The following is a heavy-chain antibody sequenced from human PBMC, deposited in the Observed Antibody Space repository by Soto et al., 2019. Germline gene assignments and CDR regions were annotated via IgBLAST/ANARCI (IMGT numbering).Heavy chain of an antibody. Sequence: QVQLVQSGAEVKKPGASVKVSCKASGYTFTGYYMHWVRQAPGQGLEWMGWINPNSGGTNYAQKFQGWVTMTRDTSISTAYMELSRLRSDDTAVYYCARGSRSPYYDYVWWSYRQYYFDYWGQGTLVTVSS. CDR1: GYTFTGYY. CDR3: ARGSRSPYYDYVWWSYRQYYFDY. V-gene: IGHV1-2*04. D-gene: IGHD3-16*02. J-gene: IGHJ4*02. CDR2: INPNSGGT.